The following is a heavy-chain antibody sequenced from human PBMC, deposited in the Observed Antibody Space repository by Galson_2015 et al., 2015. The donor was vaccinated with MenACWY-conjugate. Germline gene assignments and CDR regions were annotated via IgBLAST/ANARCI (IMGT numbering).Heavy chain of an antibody. CDR3: ARDLGFYCSHNDCYSPY. CDR2: IKQDGSEK. J-gene: IGHJ4*02. Sequence: SLRLSCAASGFTSNNYWMSWVRHVPGKGPEWVANIKQDGSEKYYVDSVRGRFTISRDNAKSSLFLQMNSLRAEDTAVYYCARDLGFYCSHNDCYSPYWGQGTLLTVSS. D-gene: IGHD2-15*01. V-gene: IGHV3-7*03. CDR1: GFTSNNYW.